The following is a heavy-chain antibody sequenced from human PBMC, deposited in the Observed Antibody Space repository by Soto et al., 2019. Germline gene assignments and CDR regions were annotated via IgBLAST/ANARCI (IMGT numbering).Heavy chain of an antibody. V-gene: IGHV4-59*01. CDR3: ARGEQLDPFDI. CDR1: GGSISSYY. D-gene: IGHD6-6*01. CDR2: IYYSGST. Sequence: QVQLQESGPGLVKPSETLSLTCTVSGGSISSYYWSWIRQPPGKGLEWIGYIYYSGSTNYNPSLKSRVTISVDTSKNQFSLKLSSVTAADTAVYYCARGEQLDPFDIWGQGTMVTVSS. J-gene: IGHJ3*02.